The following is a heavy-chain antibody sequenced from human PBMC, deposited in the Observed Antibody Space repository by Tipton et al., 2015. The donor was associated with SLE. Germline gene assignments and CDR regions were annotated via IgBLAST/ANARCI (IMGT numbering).Heavy chain of an antibody. V-gene: IGHV1-69*01. Sequence: QSGAEVKKPGSSVKVSCEASGGTFSSYAISWVRQAPGQGLEWMGGIIPIFGTANYAQKFQCRVTITADESTSTAYMELSSLSSADTAVYYCARGGHYDIWTGYFPAPCSCYYCLDVCGPGSTVTVSS. CDR3: ARGGHYDIWTGYFPAPCSCYYCLDV. D-gene: IGHD3-9*01. CDR1: GGTFSSYA. J-gene: IGHJ6*02. CDR2: IIPIFGTA.